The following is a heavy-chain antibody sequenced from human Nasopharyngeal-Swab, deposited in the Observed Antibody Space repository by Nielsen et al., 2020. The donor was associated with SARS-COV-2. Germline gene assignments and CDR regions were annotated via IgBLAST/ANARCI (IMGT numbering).Heavy chain of an antibody. CDR1: GFTFSTYA. CDR2: VSGTGHTT. V-gene: IGHV3-23*01. Sequence: GESLKISCSASGFTFSTYAMSWVRQAPGKGLEWVSSVSGTGHTTKCTDSVKGLFTISRDNSEKKVYLEMHSLRAEDTAVYYCAKDRYCSGGACYFNGFDSWGQGTLVTVSS. D-gene: IGHD2-15*01. CDR3: AKDRYCSGGACYFNGFDS. J-gene: IGHJ4*02.